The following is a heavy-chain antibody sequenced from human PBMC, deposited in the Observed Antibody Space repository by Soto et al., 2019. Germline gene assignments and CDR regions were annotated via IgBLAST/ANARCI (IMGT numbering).Heavy chain of an antibody. V-gene: IGHV5-51*01. J-gene: IGHJ6*02. CDR2: IYPGDSDT. Sequence: PGESLKISCKGSGYSFTSYWIGWVRQMPGKGLEWMGIIYPGDSDTRYSPSFQGQVTISADKSISTAYLQWSSLKASDTAMYYCARVGCCSTSCRSNYYYYYGLDVWGHGTSVTLSS. CDR3: ARVGCCSTSCRSNYYYYYGLDV. CDR1: GYSFTSYW. D-gene: IGHD2-2*01.